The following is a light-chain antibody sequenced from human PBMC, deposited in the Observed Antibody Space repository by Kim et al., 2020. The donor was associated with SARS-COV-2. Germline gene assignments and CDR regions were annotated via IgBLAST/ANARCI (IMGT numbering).Light chain of an antibody. CDR1: SGHSSNA. Sequence: SIKLTCTLSSGHSSNAIVWHQQQPEKGPRFLMRVNSDGSHSRGDGIPDRFSGSSSGAERYLTISSLQSDDEADYYCQTWGSGIRVFGGGTQLTVL. CDR2: VNSDGSH. V-gene: IGLV4-69*01. J-gene: IGLJ3*02. CDR3: QTWGSGIRV.